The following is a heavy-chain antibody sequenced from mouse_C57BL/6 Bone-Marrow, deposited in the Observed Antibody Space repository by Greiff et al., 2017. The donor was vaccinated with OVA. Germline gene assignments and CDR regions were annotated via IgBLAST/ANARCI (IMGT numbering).Heavy chain of an antibody. D-gene: IGHD4-1*01. CDR2: ISNGGGST. V-gene: IGHV5-12*01. CDR3: ARPLTGTHYAMDY. CDR1: GFTFSDYY. J-gene: IGHJ4*01. Sequence: EVHLVESGGGLVQPGGSLKLSCAASGFTFSDYYMYWVRQTPEKRLEWVAYISNGGGSTYYPDTVKGRFTISRDNAKNTLYLQMSRLKSEDTAMYYCARPLTGTHYAMDYWGQGTSVTVSS.